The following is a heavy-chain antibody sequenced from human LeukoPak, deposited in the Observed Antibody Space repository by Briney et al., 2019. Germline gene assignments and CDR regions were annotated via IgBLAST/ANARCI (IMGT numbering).Heavy chain of an antibody. Sequence: PGGSLRLSCVVSGFTVSSNYMNWVRQAPGKGLEWVSVIYSGGMTYYADSVKGRFAISRDTSKNTLYLQMNSLRDEDTAVYYCARERRYCSGDNCYSGFDYWGRGTLVTVSS. CDR3: ARERRYCSGDNCYSGFDY. D-gene: IGHD2-15*01. CDR2: IYSGGMT. CDR1: GFTVSSNY. V-gene: IGHV3-53*01. J-gene: IGHJ4*02.